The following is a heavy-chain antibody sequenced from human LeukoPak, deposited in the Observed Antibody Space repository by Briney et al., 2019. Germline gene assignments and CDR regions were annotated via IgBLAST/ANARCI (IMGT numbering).Heavy chain of an antibody. V-gene: IGHV1-2*02. Sequence: ASVKVSCKASGYTFTVYYMHWVRQAPGQGLEWMGWINPNSGDTNYAQNFQGRVTMTRDTSISTAYMELSRLRSDDTAVYYCARAITVMDGFDIWGQGTMVTVSS. D-gene: IGHD3-22*01. CDR2: INPNSGDT. CDR1: GYTFTVYY. CDR3: ARAITVMDGFDI. J-gene: IGHJ3*02.